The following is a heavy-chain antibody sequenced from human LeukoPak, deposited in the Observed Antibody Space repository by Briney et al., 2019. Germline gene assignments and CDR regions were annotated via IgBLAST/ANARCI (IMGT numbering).Heavy chain of an antibody. J-gene: IGHJ6*03. CDR1: GYIFTGYY. Sequence: GASVKVSCKASGYIFTGYYMHWVRQAPGQGLEWMGWINPNSGGTNYAQKFQGRVTMTRDTSISTAYMELSRLRSDDTAVYYCARCSGREYYYYYMDVWGKGTTVTVSS. V-gene: IGHV1-2*02. D-gene: IGHD1-26*01. CDR2: INPNSGGT. CDR3: ARCSGREYYYYYMDV.